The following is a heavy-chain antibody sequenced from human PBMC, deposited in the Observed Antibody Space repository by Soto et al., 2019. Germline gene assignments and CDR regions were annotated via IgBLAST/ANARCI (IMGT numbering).Heavy chain of an antibody. J-gene: IGHJ4*02. CDR1: GFTFSSYG. CDR3: AKDQRIVVVVAALDY. D-gene: IGHD2-15*01. Sequence: QVQLVESGGGVVQPGRSLRLSCAASGFTFSSYGMHWVRQAPGKGLEWVAVISDDGSNKYYADSVKGRFTISRDNSKNTLYLQMNSLRAEETAVYYCAKDQRIVVVVAALDYWGQGTLVTVSS. CDR2: ISDDGSNK. V-gene: IGHV3-30*18.